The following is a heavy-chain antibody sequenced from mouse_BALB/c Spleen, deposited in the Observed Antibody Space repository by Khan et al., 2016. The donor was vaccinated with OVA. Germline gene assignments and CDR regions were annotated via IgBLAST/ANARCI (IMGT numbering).Heavy chain of an antibody. D-gene: IGHD1-1*02. CDR2: ISYSGNT. Sequence: EVKLLESGPGLVKPSQSLSLTCTVTGYSITSDYAWNWIRQFPGNKLEWMGFISYSGNTKYNPSLKSRFSITRDTSKNPFFLHLNSVTIEDTAKYYCARVYGGDFDYWGQGTTLTVSS. CDR1: GYSITSDYA. J-gene: IGHJ2*01. V-gene: IGHV3-2*02. CDR3: ARVYGGDFDY.